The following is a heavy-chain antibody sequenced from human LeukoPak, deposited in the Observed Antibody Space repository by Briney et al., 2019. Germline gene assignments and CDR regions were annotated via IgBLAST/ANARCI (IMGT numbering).Heavy chain of an antibody. V-gene: IGHV3-23*01. CDR3: ARDGPLYYYDSSGYYYYYYGMDV. CDR1: GVTFSSFA. Sequence: GGSLRLSCAASGVTFSSFAINWVRQAPGKGLEWVSAISGNGVSTYYADSVKGRFTISGDNAKNSLYLQMNSLRAEDTAVYYCARDGPLYYYDSSGYYYYYYGMDVWGQGTTVTVSS. CDR2: ISGNGVST. D-gene: IGHD3-22*01. J-gene: IGHJ6*02.